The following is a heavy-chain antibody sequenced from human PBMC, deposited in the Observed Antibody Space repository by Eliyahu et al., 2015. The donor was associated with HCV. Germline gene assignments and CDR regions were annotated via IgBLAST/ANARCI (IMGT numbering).Heavy chain of an antibody. J-gene: IGHJ3*02. D-gene: IGHD3-22*01. CDR3: ARGGDSSGYLLYDAFDI. CDR2: ISYDGSNK. CDR1: GFTFSXYA. V-gene: IGHV3-30-3*01. Sequence: QVQLVESGGGVVQPGRSLRLSCAASGFTFSXYAMHWVRQAPGKGLEWVAVISYDGSNKYYADSVKGRFTISRDNSKNTLYLQMNSLRAEDTAVYYCARGGDSSGYLLYDAFDIWGQGTMVTVSS.